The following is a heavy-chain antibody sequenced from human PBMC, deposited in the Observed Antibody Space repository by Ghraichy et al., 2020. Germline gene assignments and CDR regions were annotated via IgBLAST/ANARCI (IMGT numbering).Heavy chain of an antibody. CDR1: GGSISRGGYY. CDR2: IYYSGST. D-gene: IGHD6-19*01. J-gene: IGHJ4*02. Sequence: SETLSLTCTVSGGSISRGGYYWSWIRQHPGKGLEWIGYIYYSGSTYYNLSLKGRVTLSVDTSKNQFSLKLSSVTAADTAVYYCARANETPVTGVGSRRLYYFDYWGQGTLVTVSS. V-gene: IGHV4-31*03. CDR3: ARANETPVTGVGSRRLYYFDY.